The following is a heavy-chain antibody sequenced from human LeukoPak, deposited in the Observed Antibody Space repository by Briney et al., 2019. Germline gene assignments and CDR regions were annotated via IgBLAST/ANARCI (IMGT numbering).Heavy chain of an antibody. D-gene: IGHD6-19*01. Sequence: ASVKVSCKASGYTFTSYGISWVRQAPGQGLEWMGWMNPNSGNTGYAQNFQGRVTMTRNTSISTAYMELSSLRSEDTAVYYCARGITGYSSGWRFDPWGQGTLVTVSS. CDR1: GYTFTSYG. CDR2: MNPNSGNT. V-gene: IGHV1-8*02. J-gene: IGHJ5*02. CDR3: ARGITGYSSGWRFDP.